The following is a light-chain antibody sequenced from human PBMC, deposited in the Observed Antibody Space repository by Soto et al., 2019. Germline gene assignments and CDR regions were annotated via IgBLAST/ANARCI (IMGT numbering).Light chain of an antibody. CDR2: GAS. CDR3: QQYNSWPLT. CDR1: QSVGSS. Sequence: ETVLTQSPATLSLSPGERATLSCRASQSVGSSLAWYQRKPGQAPRLLIYGASTRATGIPATFSGSGSGTEFTLTISSLQSEDFAVYYCQQYNSWPLTFGGGTKVDIK. J-gene: IGKJ4*01. V-gene: IGKV3-15*01.